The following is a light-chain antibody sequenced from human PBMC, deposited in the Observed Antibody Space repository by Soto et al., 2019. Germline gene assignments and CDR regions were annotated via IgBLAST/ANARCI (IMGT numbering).Light chain of an antibody. CDR3: QQYDNIHIT. J-gene: IGKJ5*01. CDR2: DAS. CDR1: QDISNY. V-gene: IGKV1-33*01. Sequence: DIQMTQSPSSLSASVGDRVTITCQASQDISNYLNWYQQKPVKVPKLLIYDASNLETGVPSRFSSSGSGTDFTFTISSLQPEDIATYYCQQYDNIHITFGQGTRLEIK.